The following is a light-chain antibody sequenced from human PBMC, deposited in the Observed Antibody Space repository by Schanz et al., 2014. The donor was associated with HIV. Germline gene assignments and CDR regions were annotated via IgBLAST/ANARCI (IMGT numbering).Light chain of an antibody. V-gene: IGLV1-44*01. J-gene: IGLJ3*02. CDR1: SSNIGSNA. Sequence: QSVLTQPPSASGTPGQSVTISCSGSSSNIGSNAVHWYQQLPGTGPKLLIYATYNRPSGVPDRFSGSGSGTSASLAISGLQSEDEADYYCAGWDDSLNVWVFRGGTKLTVL. CDR3: AGWDDSLNVWV. CDR2: ATY.